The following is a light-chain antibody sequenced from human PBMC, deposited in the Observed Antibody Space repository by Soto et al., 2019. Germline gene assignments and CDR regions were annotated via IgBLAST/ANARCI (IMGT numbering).Light chain of an antibody. CDR2: EVS. CDR1: SSDVGNYKY. J-gene: IGLJ1*01. Sequence: QSVLTQPASVSGSPGQSITISCTGTSSDVGNYKYVSWYQQHPGKAPKLMIYEVSNRPSGVSNRFSGPKSGNTASLTISGFQAEDETDYYCSSYTSSGTYVFGTGTKLTVL. CDR3: SSYTSSGTYV. V-gene: IGLV2-14*01.